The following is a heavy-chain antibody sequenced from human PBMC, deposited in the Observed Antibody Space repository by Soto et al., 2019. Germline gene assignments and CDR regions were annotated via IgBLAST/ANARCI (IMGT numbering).Heavy chain of an antibody. D-gene: IGHD3-22*01. CDR3: AKVGSMYYYDSSGYVDPYFFDY. CDR2: ISGSGGST. V-gene: IGHV3-23*01. J-gene: IGHJ4*02. CDR1: GFTFSSYA. Sequence: GGSLRLSCAASGFTFSSYAMNWVRQAPGKGLEWVSAISGSGGSTYYADSVKGRFTISRDNSKNTLYLQMNSLRAEDTAVYYCAKVGSMYYYDSSGYVDPYFFDYWGQGTLVTVSS.